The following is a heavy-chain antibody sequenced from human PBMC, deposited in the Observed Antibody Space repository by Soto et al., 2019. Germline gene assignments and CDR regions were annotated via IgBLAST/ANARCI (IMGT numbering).Heavy chain of an antibody. J-gene: IGHJ4*02. V-gene: IGHV3-30*18. Sequence: QVQLVESGGGVVQPGRSLRLSCAASGFTFSSYGMHWVRQAPGKGLEWVAVISYDGSNKYYADSVKGRFTISRDNSKNTLYLQMNSLRAEDTAVYYCAKTPGHSSSWYAVDYWGQGTLVTVSS. CDR1: GFTFSSYG. D-gene: IGHD6-13*01. CDR2: ISYDGSNK. CDR3: AKTPGHSSSWYAVDY.